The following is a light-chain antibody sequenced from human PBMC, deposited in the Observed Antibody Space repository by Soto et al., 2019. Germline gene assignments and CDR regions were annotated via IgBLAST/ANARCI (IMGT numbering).Light chain of an antibody. J-gene: IGLJ3*02. V-gene: IGLV2-14*01. CDR1: SSDVGGYNY. CDR2: EVS. Sequence: QSVLTQPASVSGSPGQSITISCTGTSSDVGGYNYVSWYQQHPGKAPKLMIYEVSNRTSGVSNRFSGSKSGNTASLTISGLQAEDEADYYCSSYTSDSTWVFGGGTKLTVL. CDR3: SSYTSDSTWV.